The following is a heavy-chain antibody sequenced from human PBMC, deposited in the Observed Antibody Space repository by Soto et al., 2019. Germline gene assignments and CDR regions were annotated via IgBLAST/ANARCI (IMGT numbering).Heavy chain of an antibody. V-gene: IGHV3-21*04. CDR3: VRARATDSRPDY. CDR2: ISSSSSFI. D-gene: IGHD3-22*01. CDR1: GFTFSLYA. J-gene: IGHJ4*02. Sequence: EVHLVESGGGLVKPGGSLRLSCAASGFTFSLYAMIWVRQAPGKGLEWVSAISSSSSFIYYADSLKGRVTVSRDDAKESLFLQLDSLRAEDTAMYYCVRARATDSRPDYWGQGTLVSVSS.